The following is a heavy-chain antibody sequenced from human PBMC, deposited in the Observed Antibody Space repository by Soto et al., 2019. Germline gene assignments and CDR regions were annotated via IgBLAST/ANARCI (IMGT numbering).Heavy chain of an antibody. CDR3: ARARVGQWPLNWFDP. J-gene: IGHJ5*02. CDR1: GFTVSSNY. CDR2: IYSGGTT. V-gene: IGHV3-66*01. Sequence: EVQLVESGGGLVQPGGSLRLSCAASGFTVSSNYMSWVRQAPGKGLEWVSVIYSGGTTYYADSVKGRFTISRDNSXXTLYLQMNSLRAEDTAVYYCARARVGQWPLNWFDPWGQGTLVTVSS. D-gene: IGHD6-19*01.